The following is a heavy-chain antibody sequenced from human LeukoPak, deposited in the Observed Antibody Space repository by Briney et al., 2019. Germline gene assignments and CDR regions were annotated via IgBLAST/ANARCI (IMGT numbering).Heavy chain of an antibody. CDR1: GFTFSSYA. Sequence: PGGSLRLSCAASGFTFSSYAMSWVRQAPGKGLEWVSAISGSGGSTYYADSAKGRFTISRDNSKNTLYLQMNSLRAEDTAVYYCAKGAYYGDYGPIDYWGQGTLVTVSS. D-gene: IGHD4-17*01. CDR3: AKGAYYGDYGPIDY. CDR2: ISGSGGST. V-gene: IGHV3-23*01. J-gene: IGHJ4*02.